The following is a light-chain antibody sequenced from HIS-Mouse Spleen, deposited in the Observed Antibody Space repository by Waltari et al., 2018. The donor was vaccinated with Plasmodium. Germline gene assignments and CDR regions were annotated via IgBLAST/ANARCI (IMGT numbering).Light chain of an antibody. CDR2: DDS. V-gene: IGLV3-21*03. J-gene: IGLJ2*01. CDR1: NIGRKS. Sequence: SYVLTQPPSVSVAPGTTATITCGGNNIGRKSVNWYQQKPGQAPVLVVYDDSDRPSGIPERFSGSNSGNTATLTISRVEAGDEADYYCQVWDSSSDHVVFGGGTKLTVL. CDR3: QVWDSSSDHVV.